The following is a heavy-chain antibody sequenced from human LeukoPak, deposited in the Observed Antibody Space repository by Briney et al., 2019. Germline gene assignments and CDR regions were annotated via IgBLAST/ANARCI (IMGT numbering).Heavy chain of an antibody. Sequence: SGTLSLTCTASGCSISSYDWSWIRQPPGKGLEWIGYIYYSGSTNYNPSLKSRVTISVDTSKNQFSLKLSSVTAADTAVYYCARQIGIAGATNLPDYFDYWGQGTLVTVSS. CDR3: ARQIGIAGATNLPDYFDY. D-gene: IGHD1-26*01. CDR1: GCSISSYD. V-gene: IGHV4-59*08. J-gene: IGHJ4*02. CDR2: IYYSGST.